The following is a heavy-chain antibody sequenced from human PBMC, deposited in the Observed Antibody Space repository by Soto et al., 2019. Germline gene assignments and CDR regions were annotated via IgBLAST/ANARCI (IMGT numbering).Heavy chain of an antibody. Sequence: QVQLVQSGAEMKKPGSSVKVSCQSSGGTCNTYAMNWVRQAPGQGPEWMGDISPMFGAANYAPKVQGRVTITADEATGTSYMQLSSLTSEDTALYFCAREVQVHTPAFVYWGQGTLVTVSS. V-gene: IGHV1-69*19. J-gene: IGHJ4*02. CDR2: ISPMFGAA. D-gene: IGHD3-10*01. CDR3: AREVQVHTPAFVY. CDR1: GGTCNTYA.